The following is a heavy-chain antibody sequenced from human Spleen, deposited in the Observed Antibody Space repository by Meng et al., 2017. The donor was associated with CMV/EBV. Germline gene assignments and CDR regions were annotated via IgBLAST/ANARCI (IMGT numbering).Heavy chain of an antibody. CDR3: VRAWKYDYYYYGMDV. CDR2: INKDGGET. D-gene: IGHD1-7*01. J-gene: IGHJ6*02. V-gene: IGHV3-7*04. Sequence: GESLKISCAASGFTFGGYWMTWVRQAPGKGLEWVASINKDGGETYYVDSVKGRFTISRDNAKKSLHLQMNSLRAEDTALYYCVRAWKYDYYYYGMDVWGQGTTVTVSS. CDR1: GFTFGGYW.